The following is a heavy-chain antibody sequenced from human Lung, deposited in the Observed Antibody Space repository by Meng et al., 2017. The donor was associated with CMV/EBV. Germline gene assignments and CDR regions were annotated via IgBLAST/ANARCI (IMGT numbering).Heavy chain of an antibody. CDR1: GVSISTGNW. Sequence: VSGVSISTGNWWSWVRQPPGKGLGWIWEIYRNGSPNYSPSLQSRVTISIDRSKNQFSLRLTAVTAADTAVYDCAKEWLDATTGQFDYWGQGTLVTVSS. V-gene: IGHV4-4*02. CDR2: IYRNGSP. CDR3: AKEWLDATTGQFDY. D-gene: IGHD1-26*01. J-gene: IGHJ4*02.